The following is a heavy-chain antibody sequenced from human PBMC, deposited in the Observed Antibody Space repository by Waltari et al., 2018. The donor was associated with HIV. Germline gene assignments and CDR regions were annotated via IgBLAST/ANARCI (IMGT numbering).Heavy chain of an antibody. V-gene: IGHV3-9*01. Sequence: EVQLVESVGGLVQPGRSLRLSCAASGFTLDDYAMHWVRQAPGKGLEWVSGISWNSGSIGYADSVKGRFTISRDYAKNSLYLQMKSLRAEDTALYYCAKVSVDTAMAPAHFDYWGQGTLVTVSA. J-gene: IGHJ4*02. CDR1: GFTLDDYA. D-gene: IGHD5-18*01. CDR3: AKVSVDTAMAPAHFDY. CDR2: ISWNSGSI.